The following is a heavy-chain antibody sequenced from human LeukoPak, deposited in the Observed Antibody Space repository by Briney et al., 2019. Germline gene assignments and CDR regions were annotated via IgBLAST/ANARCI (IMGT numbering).Heavy chain of an antibody. V-gene: IGHV4-34*01. CDR3: ARNIVATIRVPYYFDY. Sequence: PSETLSLTCAVYGGSFSGYYWSWIRQPPGEGLEWIGEINHSGSTNYNPSLKSRVTISVDTSKNQFSLKLSSVTAADTAVYYCARNIVATIRVPYYFDYWGQGTLVTVSS. D-gene: IGHD5-12*01. J-gene: IGHJ4*02. CDR2: INHSGST. CDR1: GGSFSGYY.